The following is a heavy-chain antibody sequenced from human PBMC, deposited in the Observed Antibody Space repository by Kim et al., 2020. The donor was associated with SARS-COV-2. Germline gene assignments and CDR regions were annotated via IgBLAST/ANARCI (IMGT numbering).Heavy chain of an antibody. CDR3: ARGAARYCSSTSCPKRGNWFDP. CDR1: GYTFTGYY. V-gene: IGHV1-2*02. D-gene: IGHD2-2*01. Sequence: ASVKVSCKASGYTFTGYYMHWVRQAPGQGLEWMGWINPNSGGTNYAQKFQGRVTMTRDTSISTAYMELSRLRSDDTAVYYCARGAARYCSSTSCPKRGNWFDPWGQGTQVTVSS. CDR2: INPNSGGT. J-gene: IGHJ5*02.